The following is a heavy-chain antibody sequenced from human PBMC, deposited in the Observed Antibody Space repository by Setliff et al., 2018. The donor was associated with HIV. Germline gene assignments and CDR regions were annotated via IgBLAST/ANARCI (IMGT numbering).Heavy chain of an antibody. J-gene: IGHJ5*02. V-gene: IGHV4-38-2*02. CDR3: ASRVYYYDSSGYLREEGFDP. CDR2: IYYSGST. Sequence: PSETLSLTCTVSGDSISSDFYWGWIRQPPGKGLEWIGSIYYSGSTYYNPSLKSRVTISVDTSKNQFSLKLSSVTAADAAVYYCASRVYYYDSSGYLREEGFDPWGQGTRVTVSS. CDR1: GDSISSDFY. D-gene: IGHD3-22*01.